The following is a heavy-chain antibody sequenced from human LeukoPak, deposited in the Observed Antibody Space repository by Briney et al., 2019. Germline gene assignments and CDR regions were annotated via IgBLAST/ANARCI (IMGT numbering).Heavy chain of an antibody. CDR3: ARSNIMITFGGVIVEDYFDY. Sequence: PSETLSLTCAVYGGSFSGYYWSWIRQPPGKGLEWIGEINHSGSTNYYPSLKSRVTISVDTSKNQFSLKLSSVTAADTAVYYCARSNIMITFGGVIVEDYFDYWGQGTLVTVSS. V-gene: IGHV4-34*01. CDR2: INHSGST. J-gene: IGHJ4*02. CDR1: GGSFSGYY. D-gene: IGHD3-16*02.